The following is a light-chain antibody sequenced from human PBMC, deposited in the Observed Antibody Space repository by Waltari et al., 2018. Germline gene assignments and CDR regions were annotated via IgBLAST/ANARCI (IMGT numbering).Light chain of an antibody. Sequence: DIQMTQSPSTLPASVGDRVTITFRASQSISSWLAWYQQKPGKAPKLLIYKASSLESGVPSRFSGSGCGTEFTLTISSLQPDDFATYYCQQYNSYPWTFGQGTKVEIK. CDR2: KAS. J-gene: IGKJ1*01. V-gene: IGKV1-5*03. CDR3: QQYNSYPWT. CDR1: QSISSW.